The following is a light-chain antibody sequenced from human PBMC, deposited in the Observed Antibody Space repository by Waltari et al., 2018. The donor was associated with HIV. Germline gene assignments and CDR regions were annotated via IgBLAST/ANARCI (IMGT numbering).Light chain of an antibody. J-gene: IGLJ1*01. Sequence: SSELTQDPVVSVALGQTINITCQGDSLRSFFANWYQQRPGQAPVLVVYGANRRPSCIPDRFSASHSRNTSSLIISDSQAVDEADYYCHSRDTNSDHYVFGGGTRVIV. CDR2: GAN. CDR3: HSRDTNSDHYV. V-gene: IGLV3-19*01. CDR1: SLRSFF.